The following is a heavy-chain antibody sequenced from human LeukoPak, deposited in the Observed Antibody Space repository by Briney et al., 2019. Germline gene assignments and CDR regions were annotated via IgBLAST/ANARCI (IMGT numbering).Heavy chain of an antibody. CDR3: ARDSRISAAGRGLYYFDY. CDR2: IYSTGST. V-gene: IGHV4-4*07. J-gene: IGHJ4*02. D-gene: IGHD6-13*01. Sequence: SETLSLTCTVSGGSISSYYWSWIRQPAGEGLEWIGHIYSTGSTNYNPSLKSRVTLSVDRSKNQFSLRLNSVTAADTAVYYCARDSRISAAGRGLYYFDYWGQGTLVTVSS. CDR1: GGSISSYY.